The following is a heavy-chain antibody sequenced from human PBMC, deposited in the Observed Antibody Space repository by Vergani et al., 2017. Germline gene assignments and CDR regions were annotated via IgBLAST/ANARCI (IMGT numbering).Heavy chain of an antibody. V-gene: IGHV1-8*01. D-gene: IGHD1-20*01. J-gene: IGHJ4*02. CDR1: GYTFTSYD. Sequence: QVQLVQSGAEVKKPGASVKVSCKASGYTFTSYDINWVRQATGQGLEWMGWMNPDRGNTGYAQKFQGRVTMTRNTSISTAYLELSSLRSEDTAVYYCVSMVDRITGTTISDYWGQGTLVTVSS. CDR3: VSMVDRITGTTISDY. CDR2: MNPDRGNT.